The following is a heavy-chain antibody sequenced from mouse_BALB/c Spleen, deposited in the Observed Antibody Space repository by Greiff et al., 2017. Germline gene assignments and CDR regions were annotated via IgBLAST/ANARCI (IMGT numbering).Heavy chain of an antibody. CDR3: ARPYYGNYNAMDY. J-gene: IGHJ4*01. V-gene: IGHV4-1*02. CDR1: GFDFSRYW. CDR2: INPDSSTI. Sequence: VQLKESGGGLVQPGGSLKLSCAASGFDFSRYWMSWVRQAPGKGLEWIGEINPDSSTINYTPSLKDKFIISRDNAKNTLYLQMSKVRSEDTALYYCARPYYGNYNAMDYWGQGTSVTVSS. D-gene: IGHD2-1*01.